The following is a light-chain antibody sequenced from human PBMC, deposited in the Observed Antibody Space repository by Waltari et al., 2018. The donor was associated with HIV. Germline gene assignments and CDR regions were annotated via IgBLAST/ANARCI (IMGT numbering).Light chain of an antibody. Sequence: QSALTQPRSVSGSPGQSVTISCTGTSSDVGSYQYVSWYQLRPAKAPKLIIHDVDHRPSGVPDRFARSKSGNTASRTISGLQAEDEAEYYCCSYTGTYTRYVFGTGAKVTVL. V-gene: IGLV2-11*01. CDR3: CSYTGTYTRYV. CDR2: DVD. CDR1: SSDVGSYQY. J-gene: IGLJ1*01.